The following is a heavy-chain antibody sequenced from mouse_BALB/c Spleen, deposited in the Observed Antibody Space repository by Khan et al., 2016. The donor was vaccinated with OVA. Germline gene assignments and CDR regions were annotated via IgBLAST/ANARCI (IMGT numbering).Heavy chain of an antibody. J-gene: IGHJ3*01. Sequence: LEESGAELMKPGASVKISCKATGYTFSSYWIEWVKQRPGHGLEWIGEILPGSGSNNYNEKFKGKATFTADTSSNTAYMQLSSLTSEDSAVYYCARGNYYGSSSWFGYWGQGTLVTVS. CDR1: GYTFSSYW. D-gene: IGHD1-1*01. V-gene: IGHV1-9*01. CDR3: ARGNYYGSSSWFGY. CDR2: ILPGSGSN.